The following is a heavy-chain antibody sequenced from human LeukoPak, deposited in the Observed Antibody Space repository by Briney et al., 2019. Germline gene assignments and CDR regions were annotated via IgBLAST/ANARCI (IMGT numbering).Heavy chain of an antibody. Sequence: GGSLRLSCAASGFTFSNYAISWVRQAPGKXLERVSAISGRGGSTYYADSVKGRFTISRNNSKNTLYLQMIRLRAEETAVYYCAKGSAGYCSGGTCYHIDSWGQGTLVTVSS. J-gene: IGHJ4*02. CDR1: GFTFSNYA. CDR3: AKGSAGYCSGGTCYHIDS. D-gene: IGHD2-15*01. V-gene: IGHV3-23*01. CDR2: ISGRGGST.